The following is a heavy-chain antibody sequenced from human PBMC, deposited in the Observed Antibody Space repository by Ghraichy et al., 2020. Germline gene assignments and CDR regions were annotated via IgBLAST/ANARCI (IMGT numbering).Heavy chain of an antibody. CDR3: AKGVGAVAGYYFDY. J-gene: IGHJ4*02. CDR1: GFTFSSYG. Sequence: GGSLRLSCAASGFTFSSYGMHWVRQAPGKGLEWVAFIRYDGSNKYYADSVKGRFTISRDSSKNTLYLQMNSLRAEDTAVYYCAKGVGAVAGYYFDYWGQGTLVTVSS. D-gene: IGHD6-19*01. CDR2: IRYDGSNK. V-gene: IGHV3-30*02.